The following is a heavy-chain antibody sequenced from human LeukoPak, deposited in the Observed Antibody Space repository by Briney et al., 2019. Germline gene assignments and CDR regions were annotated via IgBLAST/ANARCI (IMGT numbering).Heavy chain of an antibody. V-gene: IGHV4-31*03. CDR1: GGSISSGGSY. Sequence: PSQTLSLICTVSGGSISSGGSYWSWIRQHPGKGLEWIGYISYSGSTNYNPSLKSRVTISVDTSKNQFSLKLSSVTAADTAVYYCARHLDYGGNSGYYYGMDVWGQGTTVTVSS. D-gene: IGHD4-23*01. CDR2: ISYSGST. CDR3: ARHLDYGGNSGYYYGMDV. J-gene: IGHJ6*02.